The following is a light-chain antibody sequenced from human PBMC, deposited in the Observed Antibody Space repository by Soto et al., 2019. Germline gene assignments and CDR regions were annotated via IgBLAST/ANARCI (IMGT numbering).Light chain of an antibody. V-gene: IGKV3-20*01. J-gene: IGKJ1*01. CDR3: QQYGSSLKT. CDR1: QSVSSGD. Sequence: EIVLTQSPGTLSLSPGERATLSCRASQSVSSGDLAWFQQKPGQAPRLLIYGASSRATGIPDRFSGSGSGTDFTLTISRLEPEDFAVYYCQQYGSSLKTFGQGTKVEIK. CDR2: GAS.